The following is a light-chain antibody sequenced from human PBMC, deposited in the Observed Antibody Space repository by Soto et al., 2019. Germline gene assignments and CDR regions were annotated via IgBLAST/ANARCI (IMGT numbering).Light chain of an antibody. Sequence: EIVLTQSPATLSLSPGERATLSCRASQSISSYLAWYQQKPGQAPRLLIYEASNRATGIPARFSGSGSGTEFTLTISSLEPEDFAVYYCQQRSNWPLTFGQGTKLEIK. J-gene: IGKJ2*01. V-gene: IGKV3-11*01. CDR3: QQRSNWPLT. CDR1: QSISSY. CDR2: EAS.